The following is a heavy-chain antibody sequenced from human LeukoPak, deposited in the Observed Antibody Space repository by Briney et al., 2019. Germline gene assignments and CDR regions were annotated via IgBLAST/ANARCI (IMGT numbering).Heavy chain of an antibody. D-gene: IGHD3-16*01. V-gene: IGHV1-46*01. CDR1: RYTFTSYY. J-gene: IGHJ4*02. Sequence: GASVKVSCKASRYTFTSYYMHWVRQAPGQGLEWMGIINPSGGSTSCAQKFQGRVTMTRGTSTSTVYMELSSLRSEDTAVYYCARAMITFGDFDYWGQGTLVTGSS. CDR2: INPSGGST. CDR3: ARAMITFGDFDY.